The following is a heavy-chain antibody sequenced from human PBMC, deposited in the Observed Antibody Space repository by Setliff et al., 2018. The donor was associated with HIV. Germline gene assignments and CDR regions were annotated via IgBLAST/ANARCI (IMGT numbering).Heavy chain of an antibody. Sequence: PSETLSLTCAVSGDSIISSRRFWGWIRQPPGKGLEWIGNIQSSGTTYYNPSLKSRVIISVDLPNNQFSLKLHSVTAADTAVYYCASGEDSGSYGEPFNSWGQGALVTVSS. CDR1: GDSIISSRRF. J-gene: IGHJ4*02. V-gene: IGHV4-39*01. CDR3: ASGEDSGSYGEPFNS. D-gene: IGHD1-26*01. CDR2: IQSSGTT.